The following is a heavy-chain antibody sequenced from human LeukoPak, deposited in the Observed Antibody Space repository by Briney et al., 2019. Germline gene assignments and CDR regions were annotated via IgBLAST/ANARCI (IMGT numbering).Heavy chain of an antibody. Sequence: GGSLRLSCTDSGFTFGDYAMSWFRQAPGNGLEWVGFIRSKAYGGTTEYAASMKGRFTISRDDSKSIAYLQMNCLKTKDTAMYYCTRPGGNYYDSSGYSDYWGQGTLVTVSS. J-gene: IGHJ4*02. CDR3: TRPGGNYYDSSGYSDY. CDR2: IRSKAYGGTT. V-gene: IGHV3-49*03. D-gene: IGHD3-22*01. CDR1: GFTFGDYA.